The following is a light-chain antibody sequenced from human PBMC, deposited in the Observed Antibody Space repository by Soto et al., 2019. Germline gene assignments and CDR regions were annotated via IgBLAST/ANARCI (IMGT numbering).Light chain of an antibody. J-gene: IGKJ1*01. V-gene: IGKV3-20*01. Sequence: VLTQSPGTLSLSPGDRATLSCRASQSVSSSYLAWYQQKPGQAPGLLIYGASSRATGIPDRFSGSGSGTDFTLTISRLEPEDCAVYYCQQYGRSPWRFGEGTKVDI. CDR3: QQYGRSPWR. CDR2: GAS. CDR1: QSVSSSY.